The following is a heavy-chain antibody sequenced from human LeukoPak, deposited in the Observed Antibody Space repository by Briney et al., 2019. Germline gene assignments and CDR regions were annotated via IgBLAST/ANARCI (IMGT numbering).Heavy chain of an antibody. V-gene: IGHV3-30-3*01. J-gene: IGHJ4*02. Sequence: GGSLRLSCAASGFTFSSYAMHWVRQAPGKGLEWVAVISYDGSNKYYADSVKGRFTISRDNSKNTLYLQMNSLRAEDTAVYYCARGNSSGWYYFDYWGQGTLVTVSS. CDR3: ARGNSSGWYYFDY. D-gene: IGHD6-19*01. CDR1: GFTFSSYA. CDR2: ISYDGSNK.